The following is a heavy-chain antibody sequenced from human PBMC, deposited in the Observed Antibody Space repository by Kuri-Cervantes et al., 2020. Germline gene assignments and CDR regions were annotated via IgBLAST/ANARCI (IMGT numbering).Heavy chain of an antibody. CDR1: GFTFSRYA. V-gene: IGHV3-23*01. D-gene: IGHD6-13*01. CDR2: ISDKGDIT. CDR3: AKDRSAAAGTRVDY. Sequence: GESLKISCAASGFTFSRYAMNWVRQAPGKGLEWVSAISDKGDITYYAGSVKGRFTISRDNSKNTLYLQMNSLRADDTAVYYCAKDRSAAAGTRVDYWGLGALVTVSS. J-gene: IGHJ4*02.